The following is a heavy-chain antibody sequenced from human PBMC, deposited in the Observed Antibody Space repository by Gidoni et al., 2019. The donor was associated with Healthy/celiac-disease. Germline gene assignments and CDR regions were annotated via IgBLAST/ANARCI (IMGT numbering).Heavy chain of an antibody. J-gene: IGHJ4*02. CDR1: GFTFSDYY. D-gene: IGHD3-22*01. CDR3: ASAYYYDSSVDY. V-gene: IGHV3-11*05. CDR2: ISSSSSYT. Sequence: QVQLVESGGGLVKPGGSLRLSCAASGFTFSDYYMIWIRQAPGKGREWVSYISSSSSYTTYADSVKGRFTISRDNAKNSLYLQMNSRRAEDTAVYYCASAYYYDSSVDYWGQGTLVTVSS.